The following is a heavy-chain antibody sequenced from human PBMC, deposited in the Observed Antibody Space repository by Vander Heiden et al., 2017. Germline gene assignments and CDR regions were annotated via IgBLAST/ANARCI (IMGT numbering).Heavy chain of an antibody. D-gene: IGHD4-17*01. CDR2: ISGSAGTT. CDR1: GFSFSNYA. J-gene: IGHJ2*01. Sequence: VQLLESGGGLVQPGGSLRLSCAASGFSFSNYAMSWFGQAPGKGLEWVSAISGSAGTTYYADSVKGRFTISRDNSENTLFLQMHSLRAEDTAVYYCAKDTPPATTGYFDLWGRGALVTVSS. CDR3: AKDTPPATTGYFDL. V-gene: IGHV3-23*01.